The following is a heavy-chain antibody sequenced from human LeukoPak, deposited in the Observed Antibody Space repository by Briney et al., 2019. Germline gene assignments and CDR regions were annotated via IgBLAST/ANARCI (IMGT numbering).Heavy chain of an antibody. D-gene: IGHD3-22*01. J-gene: IGHJ4*02. Sequence: SETLSLTCTVSGGSISNGDHYWSWIRQHPGKGLEWIGHIYYSGSTHYNPSLKSRVTISVDTSKNQFSLKLSSVTAADTAVYYCARDNDSSGYYYFDYWGQGTLVTVSS. V-gene: IGHV4-31*03. CDR1: GGSISNGDHY. CDR3: ARDNDSSGYYYFDY. CDR2: IYYSGST.